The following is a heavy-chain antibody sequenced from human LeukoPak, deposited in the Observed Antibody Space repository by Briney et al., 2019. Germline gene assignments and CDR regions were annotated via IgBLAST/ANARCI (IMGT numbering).Heavy chain of an antibody. Sequence: PSETLSLTSAVYGGSFSGYYWIWIRQPQGKELEWLGYIYYSGRTSYNPSLKSRVTISVNTPKNQFSLKLSSVTAADTAAYYCANLHYGGHSDGAFDIWGQGTMVTVSS. V-gene: IGHV4-59*01. CDR1: GGSFSGYY. CDR3: ANLHYGGHSDGAFDI. J-gene: IGHJ3*02. D-gene: IGHD4-23*01. CDR2: IYYSGRT.